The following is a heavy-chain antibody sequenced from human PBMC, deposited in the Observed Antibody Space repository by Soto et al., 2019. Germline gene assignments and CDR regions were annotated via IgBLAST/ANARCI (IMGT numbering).Heavy chain of an antibody. CDR2: IYSGGST. D-gene: IGHD6-13*01. V-gene: IGHV3-53*01. CDR1: GFTVSSNY. J-gene: IGHJ4*02. CDR3: ASSHSSSF. Sequence: SLRLSCAASGFTVSSNYMSWVRQAPGKGLEWASVIYSGGSTYYADSVKGRFTISRDNSKNTLYLQMNSLRAEDTAVYYCASSHSSSFWGQGTLVTVSS.